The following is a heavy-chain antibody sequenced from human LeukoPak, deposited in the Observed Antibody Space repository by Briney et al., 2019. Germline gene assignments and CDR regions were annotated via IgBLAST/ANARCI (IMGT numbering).Heavy chain of an antibody. CDR3: ARDPAGSGYAYDY. D-gene: IGHD3-3*01. J-gene: IGHJ4*02. CDR1: GFTFSTYA. Sequence: GSLRLSCAASGFTFSTYAMHWVRQTPGKGLEWVAFIWDNGSNKYYVDSVKGRFTISRDNSKNTVYLQMNSLRAEDSAVYYCARDPAGSGYAYDYWGQGTLVTVSS. CDR2: IWDNGSNK. V-gene: IGHV3-33*01.